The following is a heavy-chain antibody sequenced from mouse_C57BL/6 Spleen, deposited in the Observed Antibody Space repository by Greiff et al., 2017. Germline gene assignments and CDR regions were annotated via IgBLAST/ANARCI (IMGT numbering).Heavy chain of an antibody. CDR2: IDPSDSYT. D-gene: IGHD2-5*01. Sequence: VQLQQSGAELVKPGASVKLSCKASGYTFTSYWMQWVKQRPGQGLEWIGEIDPSDSYTNYNQKFKGKATLTVDTSSSTAYMQLSSLTSVDSAVYYCARSYNSNSAWFAYWGQGTLVTVSA. V-gene: IGHV1-50*01. CDR1: GYTFTSYW. CDR3: ARSYNSNSAWFAY. J-gene: IGHJ3*01.